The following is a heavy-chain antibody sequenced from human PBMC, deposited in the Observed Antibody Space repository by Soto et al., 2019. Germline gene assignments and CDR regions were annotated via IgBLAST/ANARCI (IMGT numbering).Heavy chain of an antibody. V-gene: IGHV3-9*01. CDR3: VKANDQQLVEGGPFDM. J-gene: IGHJ3*02. D-gene: IGHD6-13*01. CDR2: INWSGGSS. CDR1: GFTFDDFA. Sequence: ESGGGLVPPGRSLRLSCAASGFTFDDFAMHWVRQAPGKGLEWVSGINWSGGSSGYSDSVKGRFTISRDNAKNSLSLQMNSLRVEDTALFYCVKANDQQLVEGGPFDMWGQGTMVTVSS.